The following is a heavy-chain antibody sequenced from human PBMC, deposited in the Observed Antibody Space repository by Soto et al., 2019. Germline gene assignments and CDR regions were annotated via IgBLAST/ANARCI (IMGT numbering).Heavy chain of an antibody. J-gene: IGHJ4*02. CDR1: GYTFTSYD. V-gene: IGHV1-8*01. Sequence: ASVKVSCKASGYTFTSYDINWGRQATGQGLEWMGWMNPNSGNTGYAQKFQGRVTMTRNTSISTAYMELSSLRSEDTAVYYCARIRRYCSSTSCLYYFDYWGQGTLVTVSS. CDR3: ARIRRYCSSTSCLYYFDY. D-gene: IGHD2-2*01. CDR2: MNPNSGNT.